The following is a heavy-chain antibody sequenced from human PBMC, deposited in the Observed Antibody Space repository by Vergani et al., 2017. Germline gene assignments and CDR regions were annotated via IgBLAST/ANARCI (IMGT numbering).Heavy chain of an antibody. V-gene: IGHV3-33*06. CDR3: AKDWAPYCSGGSCYGMDV. CDR1: GFRFSSYG. CDR2: IWYDGSNK. Sequence: QVQLVESGGGVVQPGRSLRLSCAASGFRFSSYGMNWVRQAPGKGLEWVAVIWYDGSNKYYADSVKGRFTFSRDNSQNTVNLQMNSLRVDDTAVYYCAKDWAPYCSGGSCYGMDVWGQGTTVTVSS. J-gene: IGHJ6*02. D-gene: IGHD2-15*01.